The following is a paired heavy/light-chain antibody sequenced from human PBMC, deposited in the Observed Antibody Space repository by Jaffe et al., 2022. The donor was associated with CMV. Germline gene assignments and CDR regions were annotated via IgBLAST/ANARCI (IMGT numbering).Heavy chain of an antibody. CDR2: IYTSGST. CDR3: GVGATPGGVDY. CDR1: GGSISSYY. Sequence: QVQLQESGPGLVKPSETLSLTCTVSGGSISSYYWSWIRQPAGKGLEWIGRIYTSGSTNYNPSLKSRVTMSVDTSKNQFSLKLSSVTAADTAVYYCGVGATPGGVDYWGQGTLVTVSS. J-gene: IGHJ4*02. V-gene: IGHV4-4*07. D-gene: IGHD1-26*01.
Light chain of an antibody. V-gene: IGLV1-44*01. CDR1: SSNIGSNT. J-gene: IGLJ1*01. CDR2: SNN. Sequence: QSVLTQPPSASGTPGQRVTISCSGSSSNIGSNTVNWYQQLPGTAPKLLIYSNNQRPSGVPDRFSGSKSGTSASLAISGLQSEDEADYYCAAWDDSLNGLYVFGTGTKVTVL. CDR3: AAWDDSLNGLYV.